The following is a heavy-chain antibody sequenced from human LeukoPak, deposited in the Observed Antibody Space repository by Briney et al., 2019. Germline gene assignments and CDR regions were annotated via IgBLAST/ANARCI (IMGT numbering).Heavy chain of an antibody. J-gene: IGHJ4*02. D-gene: IGHD3-10*01. V-gene: IGHV5-51*01. Sequence: GESLQISCKGSGYSFTSYWIGWVRQMPGKGLEWMGIIYPGDSDTRYSPSFQGQVTISADKSISTAYLQWSSLKASDTAMYYCARVDGSGSYYNPLDYWGQGTLVTVSS. CDR3: ARVDGSGSYYNPLDY. CDR1: GYSFTSYW. CDR2: IYPGDSDT.